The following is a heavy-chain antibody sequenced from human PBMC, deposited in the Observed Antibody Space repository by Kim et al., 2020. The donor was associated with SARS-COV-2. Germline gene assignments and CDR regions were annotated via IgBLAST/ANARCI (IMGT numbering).Heavy chain of an antibody. Sequence: SETLSLTCTVSGGSVSSGSYYWSWIRQPPGKGLEWIGYIYYSGRTNYNPSLKSRVTISVDTSKNQFSLKLSSVTAADTAVYYCARGPNVWLVVHDYWGQGTLVTVSS. J-gene: IGHJ4*02. CDR1: GGSVSSGSYY. D-gene: IGHD6-19*01. V-gene: IGHV4-61*01. CDR2: IYYSGRT. CDR3: ARGPNVWLVVHDY.